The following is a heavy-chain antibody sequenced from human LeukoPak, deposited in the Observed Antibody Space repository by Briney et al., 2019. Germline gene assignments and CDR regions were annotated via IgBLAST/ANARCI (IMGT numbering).Heavy chain of an antibody. CDR2: IYPGDSDT. J-gene: IGHJ3*02. Sequence: RGESLRISCKGSGYSFTSYWISWVRQMPGKGLEWMGIIYPGDSDTRYSPSFQGRVTISADKSISTAYLQWSSLKASDTAMYYCARPPSRPPFIWGQGTMVTVSS. CDR3: ARPPSRPPFI. V-gene: IGHV5-51*01. CDR1: GYSFTSYW.